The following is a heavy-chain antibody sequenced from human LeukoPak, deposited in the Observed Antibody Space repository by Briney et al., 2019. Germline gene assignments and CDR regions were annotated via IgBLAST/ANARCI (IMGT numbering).Heavy chain of an antibody. CDR3: ARLMEMATIPVVDRPDTDY. CDR1: GGSISSSSYY. Sequence: SETLSLTCTVSGGSISSSSYYWGWIRQPPGKGLEWIGSIYYSGSTYYNPSLKSRVTISVDTSKNQFSLKLSSVTAADTAVYYCARLMEMATIPVVDRPDTDYWGQGTLVTVSS. J-gene: IGHJ4*02. V-gene: IGHV4-39*07. D-gene: IGHD5-24*01. CDR2: IYYSGST.